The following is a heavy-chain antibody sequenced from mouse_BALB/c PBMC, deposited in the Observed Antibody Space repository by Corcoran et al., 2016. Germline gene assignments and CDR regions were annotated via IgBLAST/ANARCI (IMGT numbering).Heavy chain of an antibody. D-gene: IGHD1-1*01. CDR3: ARSAGSSYGRAMDY. CDR2: INTYTGVP. Sequence: QIQLVQSGPELKKPGETVKISCKASGYTFTNYGMNWVKQAPGKGLKWMGWINTYTGVPTYADDFKGRFAFSLETSASTAYLQSNNLKNEDMATYFCARSAGSSYGRAMDYWGQGTSVTVSS. J-gene: IGHJ4*01. CDR1: GYTFTNYG. V-gene: IGHV9-1*02.